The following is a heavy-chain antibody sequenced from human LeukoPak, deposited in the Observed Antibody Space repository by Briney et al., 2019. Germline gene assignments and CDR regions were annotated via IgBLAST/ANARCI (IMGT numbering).Heavy chain of an antibody. D-gene: IGHD5-18*01. V-gene: IGHV3-53*01. CDR2: IYAGGST. CDR1: GFTVSSNY. Sequence: PGGSLRLSCAASGFTVSSNYMSWVRQAPGKGLEWVSVIYAGGSTYYADSVKGRFTFSRDNSKNTLYLQMNSLRAKDTAVYYCASIVDTAIDYWGQGTLVTVSS. J-gene: IGHJ4*02. CDR3: ASIVDTAIDY.